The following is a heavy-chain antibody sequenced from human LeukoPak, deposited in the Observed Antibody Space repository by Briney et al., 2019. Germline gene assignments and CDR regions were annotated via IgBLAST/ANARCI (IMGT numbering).Heavy chain of an antibody. J-gene: IGHJ4*02. D-gene: IGHD6-13*01. CDR2: IIPIFGTA. Sequence: SVKVSCKASGGTFSSYAISWVRQAPGQGLEWMGGIIPIFGTANYAQKFQGRVTITADESTSTAYMELSSLRSEDTAVYYCARAAAGTGRPYHFDYWGQGTLVTVSS. CDR1: GGTFSSYA. CDR3: ARAAAGTGRPYHFDY. V-gene: IGHV1-69*13.